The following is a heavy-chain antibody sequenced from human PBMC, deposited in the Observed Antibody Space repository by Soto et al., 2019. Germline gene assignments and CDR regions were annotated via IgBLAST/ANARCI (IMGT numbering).Heavy chain of an antibody. CDR3: ARTYHYDSLGKTYFYYGMDV. Sequence: QVQLVQSGAEVKQPGSSVKVSCKASGGTFDNYAITWVRQAPGQGLEWMAGIIPMLDSANYAEKFQERVTITADESTSTVYMEVSSLRSEDTAVYYCARTYHYDSLGKTYFYYGMDVWGQGTTVTVSS. V-gene: IGHV1-69*12. CDR2: IIPMLDSA. CDR1: GGTFDNYA. D-gene: IGHD3-22*01. J-gene: IGHJ6*02.